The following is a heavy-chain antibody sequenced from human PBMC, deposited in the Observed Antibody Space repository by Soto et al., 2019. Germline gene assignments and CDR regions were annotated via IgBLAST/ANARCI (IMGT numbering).Heavy chain of an antibody. CDR2: ISPFNGHT. J-gene: IGHJ4*02. V-gene: IGHV1-18*01. CDR1: GYTFTNYV. Sequence: QVQLVQSGGEVKKPGASVKVSCKPAGYTFTNYVISWVRQAPGQGLEWMGWISPFNGHTKYAQKFQDRVTLTTDTPTSTAYMELRSLRFDDAGVYYCARDAGGGSYLAYWGQGTLVAVSS. D-gene: IGHD1-26*01. CDR3: ARDAGGGSYLAY.